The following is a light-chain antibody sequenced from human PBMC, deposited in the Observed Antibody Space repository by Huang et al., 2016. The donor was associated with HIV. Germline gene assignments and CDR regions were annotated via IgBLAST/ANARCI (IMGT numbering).Light chain of an antibody. V-gene: IGKV1-6*01. Sequence: AIQMTQSPASLSASVGDRVTLTCRASQDIRNDLAWYQQRVGKAPKLLVSSASHLQSGVPSRCSGSGSGTHFTLTITSLQPEEFATYYCLQGYIYPWTFGQGTKVEI. J-gene: IGKJ1*01. CDR2: SAS. CDR1: QDIRND. CDR3: LQGYIYPWT.